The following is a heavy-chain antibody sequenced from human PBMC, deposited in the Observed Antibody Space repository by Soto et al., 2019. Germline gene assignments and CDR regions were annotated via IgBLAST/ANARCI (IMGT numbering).Heavy chain of an antibody. CDR1: GFTFGDSY. CDR2: ISPGSRYP. J-gene: IGHJ5*02. V-gene: IGHV3-11*06. D-gene: IGHD2-15*01. CDR3: VRGGGGGLFDP. Sequence: VGSLRLSCAGSGFTFGDSYMSWIRQAPGKGLEWLSYISPGSRYPAYADSVKGRFTISRDNAKRSLYLQMMCLTAEDTAIYYCVRGGGGGLFDPWGQGTMVPVSS.